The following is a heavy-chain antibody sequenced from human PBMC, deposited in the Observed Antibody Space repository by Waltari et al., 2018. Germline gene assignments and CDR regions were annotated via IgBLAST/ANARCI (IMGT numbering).Heavy chain of an antibody. Sequence: QVQLQQWGAGLLQPSETLSLTCEVYGGSFSGYYWSVIRQPPGKGLEWIGEIIHSGSSNTNPALKSRVTISVDTSKNQFSLKLSSVTAADTAVYYCARDSFKCFDYWGQGTLVTVSS. CDR1: GGSFSGYY. V-gene: IGHV4-34*12. CDR3: ARDSFKCFDY. J-gene: IGHJ4*02. D-gene: IGHD5-18*01. CDR2: IIHSGSS.